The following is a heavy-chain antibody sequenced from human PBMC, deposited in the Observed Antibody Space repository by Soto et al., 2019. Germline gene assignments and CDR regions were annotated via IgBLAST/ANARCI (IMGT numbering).Heavy chain of an antibody. J-gene: IGHJ4*02. CDR2: IYYSGST. V-gene: IGHV4-59*01. CDR3: ARDPLFSYFCCVFSGFIQNRFGGGGFLY. Sequence: PSETLSLTCTVSGGSISSYYWSWIRQPPGKGLEWIGYIYYSGSTNYNPSLKSRVTISVDTSKNQFSLKLSSVTAADTAVYYCARDPLFSYFCCVFSGFIQNRFGGGGFLYWGPAPRFTV. CDR1: GGSISSYY. D-gene: IGHD3-10*01.